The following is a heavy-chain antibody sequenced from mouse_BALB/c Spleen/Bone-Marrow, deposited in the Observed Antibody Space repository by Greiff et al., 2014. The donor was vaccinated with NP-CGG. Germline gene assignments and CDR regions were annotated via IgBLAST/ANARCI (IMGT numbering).Heavy chain of an antibody. CDR3: ARFGRYYFDY. CDR2: INPGSGGA. CDR1: GYAFTNYL. Sequence: VHLVESGAELVGPGTAVNVSCKASGYAFTNYLIEWVKQRPGQGLEWIGVINPGSGGANYNEKFKGKATLTADKSSSTAYMQLSSLTSDDSAVYFCARFGRYYFDYWGQGTTLTVSS. V-gene: IGHV1-54*01. J-gene: IGHJ2*01.